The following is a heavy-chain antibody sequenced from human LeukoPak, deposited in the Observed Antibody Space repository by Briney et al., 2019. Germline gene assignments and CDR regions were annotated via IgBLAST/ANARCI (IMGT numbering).Heavy chain of an antibody. J-gene: IGHJ3*02. D-gene: IGHD2-21*01. CDR1: GYTLTELS. V-gene: IGHV1-24*01. CDR2: FDPEDGET. Sequence: GASVKVSCKVSGYTLTELSMHWVRQAPGKGLEWMGGFDPEDGETIYAQKFQGRVTMTEDTSTDTAYMELSSLRPEDTAVYYCATHSPSIVVTIWDAFDIWGQGTMVTVSS. CDR3: ATHSPSIVVTIWDAFDI.